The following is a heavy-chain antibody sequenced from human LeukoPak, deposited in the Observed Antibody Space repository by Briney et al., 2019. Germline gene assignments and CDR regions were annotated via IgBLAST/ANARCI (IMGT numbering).Heavy chain of an antibody. CDR2: ISWNSGSR. D-gene: IGHD3-22*01. CDR3: ARVRYFDSTGTLDY. V-gene: IGHV3-9*01. CDR1: GFTFDDYA. J-gene: IGHJ4*02. Sequence: GGSLRLSCVASGFTFDDYAMHWVRQAPGKGLEWVSGISWNSGSRGYADSVKGRFTISRDNAKNSLYLQMNSLRAEDTAIYYCARVRYFDSTGTLDYWGQGTLVTVSS.